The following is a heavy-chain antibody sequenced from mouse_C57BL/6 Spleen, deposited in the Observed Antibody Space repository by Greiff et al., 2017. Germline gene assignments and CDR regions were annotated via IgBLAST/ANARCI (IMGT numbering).Heavy chain of an antibody. CDR1: GYSFTGYY. J-gene: IGHJ4*01. V-gene: IGHV1-42*01. D-gene: IGHD2-12*01. CDR2: INPSTGGT. CDR3: ARYQTYYSPFYAMDY. Sequence: EVQLQESGPELVKPGASVKISCKASGYSFTGYYMNWVKQSPEKSLEWIGEINPSTGGTTYNQKFKAKATLTVDKSSSTAYMQLKSLTSEDSAVYYCARYQTYYSPFYAMDYWGQGTSITVSS.